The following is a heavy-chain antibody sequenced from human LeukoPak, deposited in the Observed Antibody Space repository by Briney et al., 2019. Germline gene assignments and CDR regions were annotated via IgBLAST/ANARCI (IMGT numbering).Heavy chain of an antibody. V-gene: IGHV3-30*02. Sequence: GGALRLSCAASGFTFNSYGMHWVREAPGKRLEWVTFIRSDGSNKYYADSVKGRFTISRDNSQNTLYLQMNSLRAEDTAVYYCAKGPDHDYIWGTYRYLDYWGQGTLVTVSS. CDR1: GFTFNSYG. CDR2: IRSDGSNK. CDR3: AKGPDHDYIWGTYRYLDY. J-gene: IGHJ4*02. D-gene: IGHD3-16*02.